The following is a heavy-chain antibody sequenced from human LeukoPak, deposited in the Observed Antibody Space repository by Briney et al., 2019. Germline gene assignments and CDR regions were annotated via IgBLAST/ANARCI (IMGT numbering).Heavy chain of an antibody. V-gene: IGHV3-7*03. CDR2: VNRDGSET. CDR3: ARNNGMDV. CDR1: GFALSSHW. Sequence: GGSLRLSCAASGFALSSHWMTWVRQVPGRGPEWVANVNRDGSETYCLNSVKGRFTISKDNAKNSLYLQMNSLRAEDTALYHCARNNGMDVWGQGTTVIVSS. J-gene: IGHJ6*02.